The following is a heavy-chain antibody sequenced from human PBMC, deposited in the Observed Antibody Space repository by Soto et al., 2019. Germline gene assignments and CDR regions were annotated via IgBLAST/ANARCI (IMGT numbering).Heavy chain of an antibody. Sequence: SQTLSLTCAITVYGVSSNSAGWSWVIQSPSRGLEWPGRTYYRSKWYYEYAVSVRGRITINPDTSKNQYSLQLNSVTPEDTAVYFCARGEQYSGRIFEYWGQGTLVIVSS. V-gene: IGHV6-1*01. D-gene: IGHD1-26*01. CDR1: VYGVSSNSAG. J-gene: IGHJ4*01. CDR2: TYYRSKWYY. CDR3: ARGEQYSGRIFEY.